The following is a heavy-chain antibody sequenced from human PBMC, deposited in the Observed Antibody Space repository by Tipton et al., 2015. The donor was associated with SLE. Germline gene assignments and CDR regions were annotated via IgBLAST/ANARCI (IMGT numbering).Heavy chain of an antibody. CDR1: GGSFSGYY. J-gene: IGHJ4*02. D-gene: IGHD2-15*01. CDR3: AGCGGGSCYAY. CDR2: INHRGST. V-gene: IGHV4-34*01. Sequence: TLSLTCAVYGGSFSGYYWSWIRQPPGKGLEWIGEINHRGSTNYNPSLKSRVTISVDRSKKQFSLKLRSVTAADTAVYYCAGCGGGSCYAYWGQGTLVTVSS.